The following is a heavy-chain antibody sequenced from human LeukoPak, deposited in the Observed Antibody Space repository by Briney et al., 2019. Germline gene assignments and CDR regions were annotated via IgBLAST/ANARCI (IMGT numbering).Heavy chain of an antibody. Sequence: ASVKVSCKASGYTFTGYYMHWVRQAPGQGLGWMGRINPNSGGTNYAQKFQGRVTMTRDTSISTAYMELSRLRSDDTTVYYCARGDPSHYYYYYGMDVWGQGTTVTVSS. CDR2: INPNSGGT. J-gene: IGHJ6*02. CDR1: GYTFTGYY. CDR3: ARGDPSHYYYYYGMDV. V-gene: IGHV1-2*06.